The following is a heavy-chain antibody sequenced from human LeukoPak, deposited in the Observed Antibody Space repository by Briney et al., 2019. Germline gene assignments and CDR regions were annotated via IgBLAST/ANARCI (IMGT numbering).Heavy chain of an antibody. J-gene: IGHJ4*02. D-gene: IGHD5-18*01. CDR2: IYYSGST. V-gene: IGHV4-39*01. CDR3: ITYSYGLIFDY. CDR1: VGSLSSSSYY. Sequence: SETLSLTCTVSVGSLSSSSYYWGWLRQPPGKGLEWIGSIYYSGSTYYNPSLKSRVTISVNTSKNQFSLELSSVTAADTAVYYCITYSYGLIFDYWGQGTMVTVSS.